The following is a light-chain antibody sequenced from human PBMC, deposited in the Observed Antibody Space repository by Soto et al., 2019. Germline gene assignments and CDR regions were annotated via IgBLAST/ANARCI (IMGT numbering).Light chain of an antibody. J-gene: IGKJ4*01. CDR2: GVS. Sequence: PGERATLSCRASQSVAGNLAWYQQKPGQPPRLLIYGVSSRATGIPDRFSGSGAGTDFTLTISRLEPEDFAVYYCQQYGDSPLTFGGGTKVDIK. CDR3: QQYGDSPLT. CDR1: QSVAGN. V-gene: IGKV3-20*01.